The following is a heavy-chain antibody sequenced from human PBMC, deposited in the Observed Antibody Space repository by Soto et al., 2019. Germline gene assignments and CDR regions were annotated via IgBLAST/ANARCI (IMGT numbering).Heavy chain of an antibody. V-gene: IGHV3-74*01. CDR3: ARGLSGYYGFDY. CDR2: IKGDETNT. D-gene: IGHD5-12*01. J-gene: IGHJ4*02. Sequence: EVQLVESGGGLVQFGGSLRLSCAASGFTFSSYWMHWVRQVPGKGLVWVSRIKGDETNTGYADSVKGRFTISRDTVKNTLYLQMNSLRPEDTAVYYCARGLSGYYGFDYWGQGTLVTVSS. CDR1: GFTFSSYW.